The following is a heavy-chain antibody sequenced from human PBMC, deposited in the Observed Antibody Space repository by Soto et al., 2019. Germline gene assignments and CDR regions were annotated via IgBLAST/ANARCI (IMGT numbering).Heavy chain of an antibody. D-gene: IGHD2-15*01. J-gene: IGHJ5*02. Sequence: QVQLQESGPGLVKPSETLSLTCTVSGGSISSYSWSWIGQPPGKGLEWIGHIHYSGSTNYNPSLTCRVTIAIDTYRTQCSLKLSSVTAADTAVYYCARGRQGGYCSGGDCYAEDASWGQATLVTVSS. CDR1: GGSISSYS. V-gene: IGHV4-59*01. CDR2: IHYSGST. CDR3: ARGRQGGYCSGGDCYAEDAS.